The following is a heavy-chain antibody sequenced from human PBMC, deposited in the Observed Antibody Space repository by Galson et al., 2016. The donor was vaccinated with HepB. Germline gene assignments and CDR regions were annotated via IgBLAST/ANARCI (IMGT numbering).Heavy chain of an antibody. Sequence: SLRLSCAASGFTFSRYAMTWVRQAPGKGLEWVSIISYLDGTDKFYANSVKGRFTMSRDNAKNPLYLQMNSLRAEGTAVYYCARLHTRVTAIELERQDYWGQGTLVTVSS. CDR2: ISYLDGTDK. V-gene: IGHV3-21*06. CDR3: ARLHTRVTAIELERQDY. J-gene: IGHJ4*02. D-gene: IGHD1-1*01. CDR1: GFTFSRYA.